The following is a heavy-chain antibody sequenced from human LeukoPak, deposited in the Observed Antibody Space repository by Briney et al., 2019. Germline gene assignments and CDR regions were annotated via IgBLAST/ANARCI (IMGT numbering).Heavy chain of an antibody. D-gene: IGHD3-22*01. J-gene: IGHJ6*03. V-gene: IGHV3-21*01. Sequence: GGSLRLSCAASGFTFSSYSMNWVRQAPGKGLEWVSSISSSSSYIYYADSVKGRFTISRDNAKNSLYLQMNSLRAEDTAVYYCQRDASSHPFFDSYYYYYMDVWGKGTTVTVPS. CDR2: ISSSSSYI. CDR3: QRDASSHPFFDSYYYYYMDV. CDR1: GFTFSSYS.